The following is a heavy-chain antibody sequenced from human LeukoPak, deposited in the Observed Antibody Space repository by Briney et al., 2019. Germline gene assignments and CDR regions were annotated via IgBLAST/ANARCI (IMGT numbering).Heavy chain of an antibody. D-gene: IGHD2-15*01. J-gene: IGHJ4*02. CDR3: ARVDEGPWSPEYYFDY. Sequence: SETLSLTCTVSGASISNSFYFWGWVRQPPGTGLEWIGHIRYSGSAYHNPSLKSRVTISVDKSKNQFSLKLSSVTAADTAVYYCARVDEGPWSPEYYFDYWGQGTLVTVSS. CDR2: IRYSGSA. CDR1: GASISNSFYF. V-gene: IGHV4-39*07.